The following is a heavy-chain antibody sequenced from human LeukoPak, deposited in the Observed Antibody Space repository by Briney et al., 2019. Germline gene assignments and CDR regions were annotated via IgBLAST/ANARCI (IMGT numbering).Heavy chain of an antibody. V-gene: IGHV4-59*07. CDR3: ARSYDSSGYLDY. D-gene: IGHD3-22*01. J-gene: IGHJ4*02. CDR1: GGSISSYY. CDR2: IYYSGST. Sequence: SDTLSLTCTVSGGSISSYYWSWIRQPPGKGLEWIGYIYYSGSTNYNPSLKSRVTISVDTSKNQFSLKLSSVTAADTAVYYCARSYDSSGYLDYWGQGTLVTVSS.